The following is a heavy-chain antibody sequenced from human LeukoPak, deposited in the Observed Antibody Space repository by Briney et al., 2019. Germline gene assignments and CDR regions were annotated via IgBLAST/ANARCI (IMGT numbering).Heavy chain of an antibody. CDR2: IYHSGST. Sequence: PSETLSLTCTVSGYSISSGYYWGWIRQPPGKGLEWIGSIYHSGSTYYNPSLKSRVTISVDTSKNQFSLKLSSVTAADTAVYYCARASGWYRRAIDYWGQGTLVTVSS. CDR1: GYSISSGYY. CDR3: ARASGWYRRAIDY. J-gene: IGHJ4*02. V-gene: IGHV4-38-2*02. D-gene: IGHD6-19*01.